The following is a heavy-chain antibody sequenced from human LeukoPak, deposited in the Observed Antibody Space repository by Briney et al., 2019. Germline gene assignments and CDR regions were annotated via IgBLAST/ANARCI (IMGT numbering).Heavy chain of an antibody. CDR2: ISYRGST. J-gene: IGHJ4*02. CDR1: GGSIRNSGCFY. D-gene: IGHD2-15*01. CDR3: ARISQSSGGFYY. V-gene: IGHV4-31*02. Sequence: SETLSLTCTVSGGSIRNSGCFYWSWIRQHPGDGLGWIGFISYRGSTYYTPSLKSRVSLSVDTSRSQFSLRLSAVTDDDTAVYYCARISQSSGGFYYWGQGTLVTVSS.